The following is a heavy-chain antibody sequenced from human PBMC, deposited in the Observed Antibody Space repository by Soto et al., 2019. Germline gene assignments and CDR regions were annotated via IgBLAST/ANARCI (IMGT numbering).Heavy chain of an antibody. Sequence: ASVKVSCKTSGYTFSNYGITWVRQAPGQPLEWLGWISLYSDGTNYAQKFQGRVSMTTDASTTTAYMELRSLRSDDTAVYYCARVVPGAEAWFGPWGQGTLVTVS. V-gene: IGHV1-18*01. J-gene: IGHJ5*02. D-gene: IGHD2-2*01. CDR1: GYTFSNYG. CDR3: ARVVPGAEAWFGP. CDR2: ISLYSDGT.